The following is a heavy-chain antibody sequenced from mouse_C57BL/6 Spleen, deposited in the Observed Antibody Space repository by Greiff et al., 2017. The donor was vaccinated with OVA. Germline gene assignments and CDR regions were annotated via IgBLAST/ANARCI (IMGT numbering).Heavy chain of an antibody. J-gene: IGHJ4*01. CDR3: ARAYGGYYAMDY. D-gene: IGHD6-5*01. V-gene: IGHV1-82*01. CDR2: IYPGDGDT. Sequence: VKLQESGPELVKPGASVKISCKASGYAFSSSWMNWVKQRPGKGLEWIGRIYPGDGDTNYNGKFKGKATLTADKSSSTAYMQLSSLTSEDSAVYFCARAYGGYYAMDYWGQGTSVTVSS. CDR1: GYAFSSSW.